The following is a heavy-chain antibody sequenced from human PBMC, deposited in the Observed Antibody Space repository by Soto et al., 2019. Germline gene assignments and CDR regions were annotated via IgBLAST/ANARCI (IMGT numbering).Heavy chain of an antibody. Sequence: GSLRLSCVGSGFTFSSNWMTWIRQAPRRGLEWIGEVDTSGITNYNPSLESRVTFSVDTSKSQFSLRLSSVTAADTAVYYCARGPPFGRWGQGTLVTVSS. J-gene: IGHJ4*02. CDR1: GFTFSSNW. V-gene: IGHV4-34*01. D-gene: IGHD3-3*01. CDR2: VDTSGIT. CDR3: ARGPPFGR.